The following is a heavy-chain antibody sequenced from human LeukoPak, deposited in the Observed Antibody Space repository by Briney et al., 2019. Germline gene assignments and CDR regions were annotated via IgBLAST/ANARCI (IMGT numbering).Heavy chain of an antibody. V-gene: IGHV3-23*01. D-gene: IGHD1-26*01. Sequence: PGGSLRLSCAASGFTFSSYGMSWVRQAPGKGLEWVSAISGSGGSTYYADSVKGRFTISRDNSKNTLNLQMNSLRAEDTAVYYCAKAITGSYPFDYWGQGTLVTVSS. CDR1: GFTFSSYG. CDR3: AKAITGSYPFDY. CDR2: ISGSGGST. J-gene: IGHJ4*02.